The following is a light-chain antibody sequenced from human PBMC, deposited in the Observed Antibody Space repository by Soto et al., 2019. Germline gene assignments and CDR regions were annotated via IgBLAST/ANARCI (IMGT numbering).Light chain of an antibody. J-gene: IGKJ1*01. Sequence: EIVLTQSPGPLSLPPGERATLSCRASQSVSTSYLAWYQQKPGQAPRLLIYGASSRATGIPDRFSGSGSGTDFTLTISRLEPEDFAVYYCQQYGNSPWTFGQGTKVDIK. CDR2: GAS. V-gene: IGKV3-20*01. CDR3: QQYGNSPWT. CDR1: QSVSTSY.